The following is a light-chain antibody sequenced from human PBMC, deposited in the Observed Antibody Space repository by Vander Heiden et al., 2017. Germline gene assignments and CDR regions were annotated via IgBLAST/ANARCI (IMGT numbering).Light chain of an antibody. CDR3: QQGGYSHR. CDR1: QSVDINY. Sequence: ENVLTQSPGTLSLSPGERATLSCRASQSVDINYLAWYQQRPGQAPRLLIFEASRRATGIPDRFSGSGSGTDFTLTIIRPEPEDFAVYYCQQGGYSHRFGGGTRVEI. J-gene: IGKJ4*01. CDR2: EAS. V-gene: IGKV3-20*01.